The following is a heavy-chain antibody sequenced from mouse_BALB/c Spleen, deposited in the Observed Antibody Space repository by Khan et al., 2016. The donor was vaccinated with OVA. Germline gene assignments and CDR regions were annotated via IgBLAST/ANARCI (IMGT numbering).Heavy chain of an antibody. CDR2: IYPFNDDT. J-gene: IGHJ3*01. Sequence: EGQLQQSGPELVKPGASVKMSCKASGYTFTSYVMHWVKQKPGLGLEWIGYIYPFNDDTKYNEKFKGKATLTSDKSSSTAYMELNSLTSEDSAVYXCAPVGTYYVSFAFWGQGTLVTVSP. D-gene: IGHD1-1*01. CDR1: GYTFTSYV. CDR3: APVGTYYVSFAF. V-gene: IGHV1S136*01.